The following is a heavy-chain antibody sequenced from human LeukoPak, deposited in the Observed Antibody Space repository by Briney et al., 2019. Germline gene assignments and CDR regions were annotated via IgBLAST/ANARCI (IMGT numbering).Heavy chain of an antibody. CDR2: IIPIFGTA. CDR3: ARDYSSGWPNFDY. Sequence: SVKVSCKASGGTFSSYAISWVRQAPGQGLEWMGGIIPIFGTANYAQKFQGRVTITADESTSTAYMELRSLRSDDTAVYYCARDYSSGWPNFDYWGQGTLVTVSS. J-gene: IGHJ4*02. V-gene: IGHV1-69*13. CDR1: GGTFSSYA. D-gene: IGHD6-19*01.